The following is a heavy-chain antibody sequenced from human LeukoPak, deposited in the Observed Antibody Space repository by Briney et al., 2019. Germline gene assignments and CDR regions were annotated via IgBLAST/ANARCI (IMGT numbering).Heavy chain of an antibody. CDR3: ARGATISETGYFDF. D-gene: IGHD5-24*01. CDR2: IDHRGDT. V-gene: IGHV4-34*01. CDR1: GGSFSRYY. J-gene: IGHJ4*03. Sequence: SSETLSLTCAVYGGSFSRYYWIWIRQSPGKGLEWIAEIDHRGDTNYNPSVKSRVTISVDTSKNQFSLKMRSLSAADTALYYCARGATISETGYFDFWGQGTLVTVSS.